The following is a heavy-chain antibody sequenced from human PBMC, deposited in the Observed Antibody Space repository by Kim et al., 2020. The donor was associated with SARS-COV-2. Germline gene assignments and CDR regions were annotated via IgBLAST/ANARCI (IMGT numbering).Heavy chain of an antibody. CDR2: ITSPYNSI. Sequence: GGSLRLSCASSGFTFSDYSINWLRQTPGKGLEWVASITSPYNSIYYADSVRGRFTISRGNANNSLHLQMNSLRAEDTAVYYCAREGVLGYCGGDCYYDLWGQGTQATVFS. J-gene: IGHJ5*02. CDR3: AREGVLGYCGGDCYYDL. V-gene: IGHV3-21*01. D-gene: IGHD2-21*02. CDR1: GFTFSDYS.